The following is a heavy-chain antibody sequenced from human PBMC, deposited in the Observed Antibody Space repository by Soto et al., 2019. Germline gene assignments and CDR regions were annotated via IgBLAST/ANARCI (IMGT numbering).Heavy chain of an antibody. CDR2: ISGSGDTT. CDR1: GFTFSSYA. D-gene: IGHD6-19*01. Sequence: EVQLLESGGGLVQPGGSLRLSCAASGFTFSSYAMSWVRQAPGKGLEWVSGISGSGDTTYYADSVKGRFTISRDNSKNMLYLQMNSLGAEDTALYYCAKTVPGTKYWGQGTLVTVSS. V-gene: IGHV3-23*01. J-gene: IGHJ4*02. CDR3: AKTVPGTKY.